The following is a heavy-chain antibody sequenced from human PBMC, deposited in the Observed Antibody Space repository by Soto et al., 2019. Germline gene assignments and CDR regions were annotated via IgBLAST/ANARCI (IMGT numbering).Heavy chain of an antibody. J-gene: IGHJ4*02. D-gene: IGHD3-22*01. V-gene: IGHV3-21*01. CDR2: ISSSRSYI. CDR3: ASDPARRYYDSSGYYLTHPPDY. Sequence: GGSLRLSCAASGFTFSSYSMNWVRQAPGKGLEWVSSISSSRSYIYYADSVKGRFTISRDNAKNSLYLQMNSLRAEDTAVYYCASDPARRYYDSSGYYLTHPPDYWGQGTLVTVSS. CDR1: GFTFSSYS.